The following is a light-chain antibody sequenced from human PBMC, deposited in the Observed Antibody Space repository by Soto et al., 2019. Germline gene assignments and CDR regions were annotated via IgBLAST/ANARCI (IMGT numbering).Light chain of an antibody. J-gene: IGKJ4*01. CDR2: DAS. Sequence: PGERATLSCRASQSVSSYLAWYQQKPGQAPRLLIYDASNRATGIPARFSGSGSGTDFTLTINSLEPEDFAVYYCQQRSNWPLTFGGGTKVEIK. V-gene: IGKV3-11*01. CDR3: QQRSNWPLT. CDR1: QSVSSY.